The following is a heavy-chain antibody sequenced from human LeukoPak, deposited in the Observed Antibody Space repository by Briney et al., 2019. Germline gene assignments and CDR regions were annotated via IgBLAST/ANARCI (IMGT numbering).Heavy chain of an antibody. CDR2: IYYSGST. CDR3: ASRPMYYDFWSGSDY. J-gene: IGHJ4*02. D-gene: IGHD3-3*01. V-gene: IGHV4-59*12. CDR1: GGSISSYY. Sequence: PSETLSLTCTVSGGSISSYYWSWIRQPPGKGLEWIGYIYYSGSTNYNPSLKSRVTISVDTSKNQFSLKLSSVTAADTAVYYCASRPMYYDFWSGSDYWGQGTLVTVSS.